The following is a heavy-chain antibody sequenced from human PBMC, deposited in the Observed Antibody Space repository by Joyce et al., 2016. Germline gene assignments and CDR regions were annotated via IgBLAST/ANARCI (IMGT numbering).Heavy chain of an antibody. CDR1: GGSFSGYY. Sequence: QVQLQQWGAGLLKPSETLSLTCAVYGGSFSGYYWRWIRQPPGKGLEWIGAIAHSGSTNYNPSLKMRVTISVDTSKNQFSLKLRSVTAADTAVYYCARAGYYDSSAYYHGDFDYWGQGTLVTVSS. V-gene: IGHV4-34*01. J-gene: IGHJ4*02. CDR2: IAHSGST. CDR3: ARAGYYDSSAYYHGDFDY. D-gene: IGHD3-22*01.